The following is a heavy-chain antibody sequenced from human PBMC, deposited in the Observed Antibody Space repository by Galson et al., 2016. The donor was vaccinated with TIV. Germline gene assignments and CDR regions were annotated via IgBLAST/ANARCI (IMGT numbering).Heavy chain of an antibody. V-gene: IGHV1-2*02. D-gene: IGHD2-8*02. CDR3: ARDPGYFVY. CDR1: GYIFITYY. CDR2: FNPDSGAT. Sequence: SVKVSCKASGYIFITYYIHWVRQAPGQGLEWLGWFNPDSGATQYAQKLQGRVTVTRDTSMSAAYMELRRLISEDTAVYYCARDPGYFVYWGQGTLVTVSS. J-gene: IGHJ4*02.